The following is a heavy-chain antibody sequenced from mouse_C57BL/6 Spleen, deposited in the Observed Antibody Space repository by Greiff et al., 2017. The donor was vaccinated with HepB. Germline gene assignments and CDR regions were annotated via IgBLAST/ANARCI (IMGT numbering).Heavy chain of an antibody. V-gene: IGHV1-50*01. D-gene: IGHD1-1*01. J-gene: IGHJ1*03. CDR2: IDPSDNYT. Sequence: VQLQQPGAELVKPGASVKLSCKASGYTFTSYWMQWVKQRPGQGLEWIGEIDPSDNYTNYNQKFKGKATLTVDTSSSTAYMQSSSLTSEDSAVYYGARCYCGSSYYWYVDVWGTGTTVTVSS. CDR1: GYTFTSYW. CDR3: ARCYCGSSYYWYVDV.